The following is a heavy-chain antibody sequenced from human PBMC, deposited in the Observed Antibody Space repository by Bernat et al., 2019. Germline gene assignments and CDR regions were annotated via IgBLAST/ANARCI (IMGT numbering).Heavy chain of an antibody. Sequence: EVQLVESGGGLVKPGGSLRLSCAASGFTFSNAWMSWVRQAPGKGLEWVGRIKSKTDGGTTDYAAPVKGRFTISRDDSKNTLYLQMNSLKTEDTAVYYCTATMFGVGIRDFDCWGQGSLVTV. CDR2: IKSKTDGGTT. CDR3: TATMFGVGIRDFDC. J-gene: IGHJ4*02. CDR1: GFTFSNAW. D-gene: IGHD3-3*01. V-gene: IGHV3-15*01.